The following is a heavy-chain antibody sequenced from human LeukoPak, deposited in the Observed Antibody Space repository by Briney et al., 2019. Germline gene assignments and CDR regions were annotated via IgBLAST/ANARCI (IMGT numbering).Heavy chain of an antibody. CDR1: GFTFSNYW. CDR3: ASGDNDWSL. D-gene: IGHD3-9*01. V-gene: IGHV3-7*03. J-gene: IGHJ4*02. CDR2: IKEDGSEI. Sequence: PGGSLRLSCAASGFTFSNYWMNWVRQAPGKGPEWVANIKEDGSEIYYVDSVKGRFTISRDNAKNSLYLQMNSLRAEDTAVYYCASGDNDWSLGGQGTLVTVSS.